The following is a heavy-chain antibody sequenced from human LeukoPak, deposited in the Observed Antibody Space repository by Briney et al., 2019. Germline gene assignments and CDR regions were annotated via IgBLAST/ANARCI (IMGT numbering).Heavy chain of an antibody. D-gene: IGHD2-2*01. CDR2: IYYSGST. Sequence: PSETLSLTCTVSGGSISSGDYYWSWIRQPPGKGLEWIGYIYYSGSTYYNPSLKSRVTISVDTSKNQFSLKLSSVTAADTAVYYCARQGYCSSTSCPATHWGQGTLVTVSS. CDR3: ARQGYCSSTSCPATH. J-gene: IGHJ4*02. CDR1: GGSISSGDYY. V-gene: IGHV4-30-4*01.